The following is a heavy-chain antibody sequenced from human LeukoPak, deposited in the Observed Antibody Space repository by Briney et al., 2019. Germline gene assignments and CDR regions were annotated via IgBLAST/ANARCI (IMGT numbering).Heavy chain of an antibody. J-gene: IGHJ5*02. CDR3: ARGAVDGWFDP. V-gene: IGHV6-1*01. CDR2: TYYRSQWYN. CDR1: GDSVSRHSAA. Sequence: SQTLSLTCAISGDSVSRHSAAWNWIRQSPLRGLEWLGMTYYRSQWYNAYAVSVKSRISINLDTSKNQLSLQLKSVTPEDTAVYYCARGAVDGWFDPWGQGTLVTVSS. D-gene: IGHD6-19*01.